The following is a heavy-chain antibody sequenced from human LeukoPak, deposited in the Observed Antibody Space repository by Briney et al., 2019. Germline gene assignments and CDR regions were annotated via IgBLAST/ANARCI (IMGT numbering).Heavy chain of an antibody. CDR1: GASVSSYY. CDR2: IDASGST. V-gene: IGHV4-4*07. J-gene: IGHJ3*02. CDR3: ARKDGDI. D-gene: IGHD5-24*01. Sequence: SSETLSLTCTVSGASVSSYYWIWIRQPAGRGLEWIGRIDASGSTNYNPSLKSRVTMSVDSSKNQFSLKVSSVTAADTAVYYCARKDGDIWGQGTMVTVSS.